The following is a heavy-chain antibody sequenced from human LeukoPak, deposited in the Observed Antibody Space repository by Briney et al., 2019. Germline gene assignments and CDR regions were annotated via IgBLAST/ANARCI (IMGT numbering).Heavy chain of an antibody. Sequence: SETLSLTCAVYGGSFSGYYWSWIRQPPGKGLEWIGEINHSGSTNYNPSLESRVTTSVDTSKNQFSLKLSSVTAADTAVYYCARPGGGSYGRRGHYYMDVWGKGTTVTISS. V-gene: IGHV4-34*01. CDR2: INHSGST. CDR1: GGSFSGYY. D-gene: IGHD1-26*01. J-gene: IGHJ6*03. CDR3: ARPGGGSYGRRGHYYMDV.